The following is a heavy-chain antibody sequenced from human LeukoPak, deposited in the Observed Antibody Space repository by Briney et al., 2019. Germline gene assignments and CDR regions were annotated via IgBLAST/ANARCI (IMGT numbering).Heavy chain of an antibody. Sequence: SETLSLTYTVSGGSISNYYWSWIRQPPGKGLEWIGYIYSSGHTNYNPSLKNRDTISVDTSKNQFSLNLTSVTAADTAVYYCARHFSGAAAPLPFDYWGQGTLVTVSS. D-gene: IGHD6-13*01. CDR2: IYSSGHT. CDR1: GGSISNYY. V-gene: IGHV4-59*08. J-gene: IGHJ4*02. CDR3: ARHFSGAAAPLPFDY.